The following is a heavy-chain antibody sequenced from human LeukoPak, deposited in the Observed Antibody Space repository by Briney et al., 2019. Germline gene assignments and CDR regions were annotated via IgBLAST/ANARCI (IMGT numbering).Heavy chain of an antibody. V-gene: IGHV1-69*13. CDR3: ASQYGSGSYSYYYYMDV. CDR2: IIPIFGTA. CDR1: GGTFSSYA. J-gene: IGHJ6*03. Sequence: ASVKVSCKASGGTFSSYAISWVRQAPGQGLEWMGGIIPIFGTANYAQKFQGRVTITADESTSTAYMELSSLRSEDTAVYYCASQYGSGSYSYYYYMDVWGKGTTVTISS. D-gene: IGHD3-10*01.